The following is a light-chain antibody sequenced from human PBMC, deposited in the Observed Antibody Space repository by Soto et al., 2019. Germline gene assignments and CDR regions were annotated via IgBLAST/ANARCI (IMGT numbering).Light chain of an antibody. CDR2: GAS. CDR3: QQYNNWPPGST. J-gene: IGKJ2*01. Sequence: EIVMTQSPATLSVSPGERATLSCRASQSVSRNLAWYQQKPGQAPRLLIYGASTRATGIPARFSGSGSGTEFTLTISSLQSEDFAVYYCQQYNNWPPGSTFGQGTKLEIK. CDR1: QSVSRN. V-gene: IGKV3-15*01.